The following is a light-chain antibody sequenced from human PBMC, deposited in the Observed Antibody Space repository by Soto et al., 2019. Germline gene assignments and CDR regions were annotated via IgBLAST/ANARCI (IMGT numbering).Light chain of an antibody. CDR3: QLAYSVLFA. Sequence: DIQMTQSPSSVSASVGDRVTITCRASRDINTWLAWYQQKPGKAPKLLIDAASTVQSGVPSRFSGSGSGTDFTLTISSLQPEDSGTYYCQLAYSVLFAFGPGTKVDLK. CDR1: RDINTW. V-gene: IGKV1-12*02. J-gene: IGKJ3*01. CDR2: AAS.